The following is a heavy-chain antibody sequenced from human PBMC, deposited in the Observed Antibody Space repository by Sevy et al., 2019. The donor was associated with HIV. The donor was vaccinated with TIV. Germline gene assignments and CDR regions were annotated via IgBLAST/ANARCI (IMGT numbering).Heavy chain of an antibody. V-gene: IGHV3-23*01. J-gene: IGHJ4*02. Sequence: GGSLRLSCAASGFTFSTYAMTWVRQASGKGLEWVSVITYSGVNTYYADSVKGRFTISRDNSKNKLYLQMNSLRAEDTAVYYCAKDRVSGTYYTGDFDYWGQGTLVTVSS. CDR3: AKDRVSGTYYTGDFDY. D-gene: IGHD3-10*01. CDR1: GFTFSTYA. CDR2: ITYSGVNT.